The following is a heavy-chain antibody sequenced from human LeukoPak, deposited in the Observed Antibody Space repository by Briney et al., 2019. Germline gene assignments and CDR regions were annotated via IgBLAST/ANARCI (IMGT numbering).Heavy chain of an antibody. V-gene: IGHV3-20*04. J-gene: IGHJ4*02. D-gene: IGHD3/OR15-3a*01. CDR3: AKVPLRTGLKYFDY. Sequence: GGSLRLSCAASGFTFDDYGMSWVRQALGKGLEWVSGINWHGGSTGYADSVKGRFTISRDNAKNTLYLQMNSLRAEDTAVYYCAKVPLRTGLKYFDYCGQGSLVSVSS. CDR2: INWHGGST. CDR1: GFTFDDYG.